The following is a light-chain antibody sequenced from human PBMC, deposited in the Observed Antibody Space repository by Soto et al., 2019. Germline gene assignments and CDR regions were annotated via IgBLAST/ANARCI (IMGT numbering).Light chain of an antibody. CDR1: SSNIGSNY. Sequence: QSVLTQPPSASGTPGQRVTISCSGSSSNIGSNYVYWYQQHPGKAPKLMIFDVTKRPSGVPDRFSGSKSGNTASLTISGLQAEDEADYYCCSYADNYTYVFGTGTKVTLL. CDR2: DVT. CDR3: CSYADNYTYV. V-gene: IGLV2-11*01. J-gene: IGLJ1*01.